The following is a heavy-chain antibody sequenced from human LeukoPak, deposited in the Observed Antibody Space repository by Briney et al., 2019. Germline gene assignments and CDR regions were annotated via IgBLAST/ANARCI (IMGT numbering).Heavy chain of an antibody. CDR2: IIPIFGTA. Sequence: GASVKVSCKASGGTFSSYAISWVRQAPGQGLEWMGGIIPIFGTANYAQKFQGRVTITTDESTSTAYMELSSLRSEDTAVYYCASLPGGGHGDYAYWGQGTLVTVSS. J-gene: IGHJ4*02. CDR3: ASLPGGGHGDYAY. CDR1: GGTFSSYA. V-gene: IGHV1-69*05. D-gene: IGHD4-17*01.